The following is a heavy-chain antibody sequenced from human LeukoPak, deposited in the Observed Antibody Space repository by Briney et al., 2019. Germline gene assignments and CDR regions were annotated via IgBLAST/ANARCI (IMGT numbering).Heavy chain of an antibody. CDR3: AKGGVGNYVPGVDY. CDR2: IRYDGSNK. D-gene: IGHD1-7*01. Sequence: GGSLRLSCAASGFTFSSHGMHWVRQAPGRGLEWVAFIRYDGSNKHYADSVKGRFTISRDNSKNTLYLQMNSLRAEDTAVYYCAKGGVGNYVPGVDYWGQGTLLTLSS. CDR1: GFTFSSHG. V-gene: IGHV3-30*02. J-gene: IGHJ4*02.